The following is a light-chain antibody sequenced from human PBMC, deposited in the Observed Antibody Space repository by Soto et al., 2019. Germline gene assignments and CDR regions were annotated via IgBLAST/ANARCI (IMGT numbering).Light chain of an antibody. Sequence: EVVLTQSPGALSLSPGERATLSCRASQSVTSNYLAWYQLKSGQAPRLLIYAVSRRATGIPDRFSGSGSGTDFTLTISRLEAEDFAVYYCQQYGGAPFTFGPGTKVDIK. CDR3: QQYGGAPFT. CDR1: QSVTSNY. J-gene: IGKJ3*01. CDR2: AVS. V-gene: IGKV3-20*01.